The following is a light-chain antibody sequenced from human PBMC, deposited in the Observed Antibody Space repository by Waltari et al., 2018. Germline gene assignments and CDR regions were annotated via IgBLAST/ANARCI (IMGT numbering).Light chain of an antibody. V-gene: IGLV1-44*01. CDR3: ASWDDTLNGLWV. CDR2: TSN. Sequence: QSVLTQPPSASGTPGQKVTISCSGRRSNIGSNSVSWYQQVPGTAPKLIIFTSNQRSSGVPDRFSASKSGTSASLAISGLQSEDEADYYCASWDDTLNGLWVFGGGTSLTVL. J-gene: IGLJ3*02. CDR1: RSNIGSNS.